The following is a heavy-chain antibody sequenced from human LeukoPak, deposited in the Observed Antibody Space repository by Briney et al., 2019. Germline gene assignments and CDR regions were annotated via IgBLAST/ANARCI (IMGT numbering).Heavy chain of an antibody. Sequence: GASVKVSCKASGYTFTSYYMHWVRQAPGQGLEWMGIINPSGGSTSYAQKFQGRVTMTRDMSTSTVYMELSSLRSEDTAVYYCARDHYYDSSGYYPDAFDIWGQGTMVTVSS. V-gene: IGHV1-46*01. CDR2: INPSGGST. D-gene: IGHD3-22*01. CDR1: GYTFTSYY. CDR3: ARDHYYDSSGYYPDAFDI. J-gene: IGHJ3*02.